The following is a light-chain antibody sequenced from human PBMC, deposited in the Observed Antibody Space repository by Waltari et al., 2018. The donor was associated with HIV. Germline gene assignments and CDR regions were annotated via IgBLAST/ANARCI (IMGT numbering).Light chain of an antibody. CDR1: RSNLGAGYD. CDR2: KNN. Sequence: HSVLTQPPSVSGALGQRVTISCTGSRSNLGAGYDVHWYQQLPGTAPKLLIYKNNNRPSGVPDRFSGSKSGTSASLAITGLQAEDEADYHCQSYDSSLSGSRVFGGGTKLTVL. J-gene: IGLJ3*02. V-gene: IGLV1-40*01. CDR3: QSYDSSLSGSRV.